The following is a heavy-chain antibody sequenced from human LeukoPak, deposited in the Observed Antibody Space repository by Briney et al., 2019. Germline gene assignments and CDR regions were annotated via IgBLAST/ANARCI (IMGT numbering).Heavy chain of an antibody. CDR2: IYSGGST. V-gene: IGHV3-53*05. D-gene: IGHD3-9*01. Sequence: GGSLRLSCAASGFTVSSNYMSWVRQAPGKGLEWVPVIYSGGSTYYADSVKGRFTISRDNSKNTLYLQMNSLRAEDTAVYYCARGPLRYFDWLSGGPFDYWGQGTLVTVSS. CDR1: GFTVSSNY. CDR3: ARGPLRYFDWLSGGPFDY. J-gene: IGHJ4*02.